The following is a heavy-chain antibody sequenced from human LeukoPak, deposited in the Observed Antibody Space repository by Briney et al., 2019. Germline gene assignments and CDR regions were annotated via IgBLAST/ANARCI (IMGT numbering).Heavy chain of an antibody. CDR3: ARDRDSIVGATTFWFDP. CDR2: IWYDGSNK. D-gene: IGHD1-26*01. V-gene: IGHV3-33*01. CDR1: GFTFSSYG. Sequence: GGSLRLSCAASGFTFSSYGMHWVRQAPGKGLEWVAVIWYDGSNKYYADSVKGRFTISRDNSKNTLYLQMNSLRAEDTAVYYCARDRDSIVGATTFWFDPWGQGTLVTVSS. J-gene: IGHJ5*02.